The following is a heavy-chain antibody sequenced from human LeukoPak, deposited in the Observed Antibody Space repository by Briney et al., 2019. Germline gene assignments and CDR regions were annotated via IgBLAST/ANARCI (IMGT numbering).Heavy chain of an antibody. CDR3: ASYTYYYGSGSYYFGY. Sequence: PGGSLRLSCAASGFTFSVYYMSWVRPAPGEGLEWVSYISSSSSYTNYADSVKGRFTISRDNAKNSLYLQMNSLRAEDTAVYYCASYTYYYGSGSYYFGYWGQGTLVTVSS. CDR1: GFTFSVYY. CDR2: ISSSSSYT. V-gene: IGHV3-11*06. D-gene: IGHD3-10*01. J-gene: IGHJ4*02.